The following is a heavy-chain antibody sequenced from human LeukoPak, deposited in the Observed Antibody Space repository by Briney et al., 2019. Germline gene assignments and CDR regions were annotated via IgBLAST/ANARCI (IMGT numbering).Heavy chain of an antibody. Sequence: GASVKVSCKASGCTFTGDYMHWVRQAPGQGLEWLGWINPNSGGTNYAQKFQGRVTMTRDTSISTAYMELSRLRSDDTAVYYCARTFMCGGDCYSYDYWGQGTLVTVSS. CDR3: ARTFMCGGDCYSYDY. V-gene: IGHV1-2*02. CDR2: INPNSGGT. CDR1: GCTFTGDY. D-gene: IGHD2-21*02. J-gene: IGHJ4*02.